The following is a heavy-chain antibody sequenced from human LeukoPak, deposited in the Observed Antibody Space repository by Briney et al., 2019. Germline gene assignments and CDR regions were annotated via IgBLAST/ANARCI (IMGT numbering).Heavy chain of an antibody. J-gene: IGHJ4*02. V-gene: IGHV3-30-3*01. CDR1: GFTFSSYA. CDR3: ARFKVGAVAGTGY. Sequence: GGSLRLSCAASGFTFSSYAMHWVRQAPGKGLEWVAVISYGGSNKYYADSVKGRFTISRDNSKNTLYLQMNSLRAEDTAVYYCARFKVGAVAGTGYWGRGTLVTVSS. D-gene: IGHD6-19*01. CDR2: ISYGGSNK.